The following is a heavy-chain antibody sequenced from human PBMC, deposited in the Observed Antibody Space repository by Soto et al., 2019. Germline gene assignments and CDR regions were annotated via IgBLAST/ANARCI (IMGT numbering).Heavy chain of an antibody. J-gene: IGHJ5*02. V-gene: IGHV3-33*01. Sequence: QVQLVESGGGVVQPVRSLRLSCAASGFTFSSYGMHWVRQAPGKGLEWVAVIWYDGSNKYYADSVKCRCTIARDNSKNTLYLQINSLRAEATAVYSCARDPEHWLVSFWFDPWGQGTLVTVSS. CDR3: ARDPEHWLVSFWFDP. CDR2: IWYDGSNK. D-gene: IGHD6-19*01. CDR1: GFTFSSYG.